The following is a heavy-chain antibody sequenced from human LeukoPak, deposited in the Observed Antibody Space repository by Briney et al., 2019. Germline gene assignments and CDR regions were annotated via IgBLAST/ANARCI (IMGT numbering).Heavy chain of an antibody. V-gene: IGHV3-43D*03. CDR2: ISWDGGST. J-gene: IGHJ4*02. Sequence: PGGSLRLSCAASGFTFDDYAMHWVRQAPGKGLEWVSLISWDGGSTYYADSVKGRFTISRDNSKNSLYLQMNSLRAEDTALYYCAQDHLRYYYDSSGYFDYWGQGTLVTVSS. D-gene: IGHD3-22*01. CDR3: AQDHLRYYYDSSGYFDY. CDR1: GFTFDDYA.